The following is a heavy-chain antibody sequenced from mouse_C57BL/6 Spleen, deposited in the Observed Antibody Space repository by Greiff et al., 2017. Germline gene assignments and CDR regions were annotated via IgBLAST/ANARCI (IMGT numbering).Heavy chain of an antibody. V-gene: IGHV2-6-1*01. CDR2: IWSDGST. CDR3: ARHGGDYDGMDY. CDR1: GFSLTSYG. J-gene: IGHJ4*01. Sequence: VQLQQSGPGLVAPSPSLSITCTVSGFSLTSYGVHWVRQPPGKGLEWLVVIWSDGSTTYNSALKSRLSISKDNSKSQVFLKMNSLQTDDTAMYYCARHGGDYDGMDYWGQGTSVTVSS. D-gene: IGHD2-4*01.